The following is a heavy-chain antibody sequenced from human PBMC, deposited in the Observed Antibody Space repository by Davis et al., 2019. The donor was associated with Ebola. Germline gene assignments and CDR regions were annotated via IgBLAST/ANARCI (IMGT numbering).Heavy chain of an antibody. CDR2: IKEDGSDK. Sequence: PGGSLRLSCAASGFTFRNYWMSWVRQAPGKGPEWVANIKEDGSDKYYVDSVKGRFTISRDNSKNTLYLQMSSLRAEDTAVYYCVAEDIVVVVAATIDAFDIWGQGTMVTVSS. J-gene: IGHJ3*02. CDR3: VAEDIVVVVAATIDAFDI. D-gene: IGHD2-15*01. V-gene: IGHV3-7*01. CDR1: GFTFRNYW.